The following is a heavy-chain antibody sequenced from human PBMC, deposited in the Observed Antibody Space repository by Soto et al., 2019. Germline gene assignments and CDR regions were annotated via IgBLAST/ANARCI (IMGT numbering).Heavy chain of an antibody. D-gene: IGHD3-16*02. CDR3: AKGLYPAPFDY. J-gene: IGHJ4*02. V-gene: IGHV3-23*01. CDR2: ISGSGGST. CDR1: GFTFGKNA. Sequence: GGSLRLSCVGSGFTFGKNAMSWVRQAPGKGLEWVSAISGSGGSTYYADSVKGRFTISRDNSKNTLYLQMNSLRAEDTAVYYCAKGLYPAPFDYWGQGTLVTVSS.